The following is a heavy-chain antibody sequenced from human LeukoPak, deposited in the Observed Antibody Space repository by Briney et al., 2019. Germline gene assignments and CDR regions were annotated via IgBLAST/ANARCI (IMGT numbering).Heavy chain of an antibody. Sequence: ASVKVSCKASGGTFSSYAISWVRQAPGQGVEWMGGIIPIFGTANYAQKFQGRVTITADESTSTAYMELSSLRSEDTAVYYCARARRELWFLYNWFDPWGQGTLVTVSS. V-gene: IGHV1-69*13. J-gene: IGHJ5*02. D-gene: IGHD5-18*01. CDR1: GGTFSSYA. CDR2: IIPIFGTA. CDR3: ARARRELWFLYNWFDP.